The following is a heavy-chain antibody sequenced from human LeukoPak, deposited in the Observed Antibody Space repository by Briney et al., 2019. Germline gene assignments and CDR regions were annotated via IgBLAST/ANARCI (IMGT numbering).Heavy chain of an antibody. J-gene: IGHJ4*02. CDR1: GFTFSSYG. CDR3: AKIFVVITKSELDY. D-gene: IGHD3-22*01. V-gene: IGHV3-30*02. Sequence: PGGSLRLSCAASGFTFSSYGMHWVRQAPGKGLEWVAFIRYDGSNKYYADSVKGRFTISRDNSKNTLYLQMNSLRAEDTAVYYCAKIFVVITKSELDYWGQGTLVTVSS. CDR2: IRYDGSNK.